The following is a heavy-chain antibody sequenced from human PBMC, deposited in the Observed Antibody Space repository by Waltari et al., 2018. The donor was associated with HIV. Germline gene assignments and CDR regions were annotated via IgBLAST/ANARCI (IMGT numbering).Heavy chain of an antibody. CDR2: INHSGST. CDR3: ARGAEYAFDI. V-gene: IGHV4-34*01. CDR1: GGSFSGYY. Sequence: QVQLQQWGAGLLKPSETLSLTCAVYGGSFSGYYWSWIRQPPGKGLEWIGEINHSGSTNYNPSLKSRVTISVDTSKNQFSLKLSSVTAADTAVYYWARGAEYAFDIWGQGTMVTVSS. J-gene: IGHJ3*02.